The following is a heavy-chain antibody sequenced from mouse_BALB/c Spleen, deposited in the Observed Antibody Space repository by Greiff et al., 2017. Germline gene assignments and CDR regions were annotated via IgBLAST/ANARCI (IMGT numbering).Heavy chain of an antibody. CDR1: GFTFSSFG. CDR3: ARSGAMITTGFDY. D-gene: IGHD2-4*01. Sequence: DVMLVESGGGLVQPGGSRKLSCAASGFTFSSFGMHWVRQAPEKGLEWVAYISSGSSTIYYADTVKGRFTISRDNPKNTLFLQMTSLRSEDTAMYYCARSGAMITTGFDYWGQGTTLTVSS. J-gene: IGHJ2*01. CDR2: ISSGSSTI. V-gene: IGHV5-17*02.